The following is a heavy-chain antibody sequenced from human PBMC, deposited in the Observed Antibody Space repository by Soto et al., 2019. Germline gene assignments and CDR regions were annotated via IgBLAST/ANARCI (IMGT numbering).Heavy chain of an antibody. CDR1: GGSISSSSYY. Sequence: SETLSLTCTVSGGSISSSSYYWGWVRQPPGKGLEWIGSIYYSGSTYYNPSLKSRVTISVDTSKNQFSLKLSSVTAADTAVYYCAGLWFGESYYYYGMDVWGQGTTVTVSS. CDR3: AGLWFGESYYYYGMDV. CDR2: IYYSGST. D-gene: IGHD3-10*01. J-gene: IGHJ6*02. V-gene: IGHV4-39*01.